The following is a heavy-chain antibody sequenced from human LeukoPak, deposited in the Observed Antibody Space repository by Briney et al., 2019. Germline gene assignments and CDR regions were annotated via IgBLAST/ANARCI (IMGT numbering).Heavy chain of an antibody. V-gene: IGHV3-30*02. D-gene: IGHD6-13*01. CDR2: ILYDGSNK. Sequence: PGGSLRLSCAASGFAFSRSGMHWVRQAPGKGLEWVAFILYDGSNKDYADSVKGRSTISRDNSKNTLHLQMNSLRAEDTAVYYCTSIATGQLDYWGHGTLVTVSS. J-gene: IGHJ4*01. CDR1: GFAFSRSG. CDR3: TSIATGQLDY.